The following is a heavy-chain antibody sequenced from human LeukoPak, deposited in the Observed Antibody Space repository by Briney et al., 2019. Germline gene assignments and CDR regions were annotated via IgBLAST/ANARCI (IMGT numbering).Heavy chain of an antibody. CDR2: IYYSGST. V-gene: IGHV4-30-4*08. J-gene: IGHJ3*02. D-gene: IGHD1-14*01. CDR1: GVSISSGDYY. CDR3: ARGGPDQDAFDI. Sequence: PSETLSLTCTVSGVSISSGDYYWSWIRQPPGKGLEWIGYIYYSGSTYYNPSLKSRVTISVDTSKNQFSLKLSSVTAADTAVYYCARGGPDQDAFDIWGQGTMVTVSS.